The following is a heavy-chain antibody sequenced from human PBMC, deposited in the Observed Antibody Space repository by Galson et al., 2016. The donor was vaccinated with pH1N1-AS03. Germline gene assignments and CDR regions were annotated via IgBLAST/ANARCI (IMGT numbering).Heavy chain of an antibody. CDR3: ARVYWGVLTPGTYGAFDI. CDR2: VYRSGST. Sequence: SETLSLTCAVSGGSVSDNNWWSWVRQPPGKGLEWIGEVYRSGSTNYNPSLKSRVTISLDKSKNQPSLRLTSVTAADTAVYYCARVYWGVLTPGTYGAFDIWGQGKTVTVSS. V-gene: IGHV4-4*02. J-gene: IGHJ3*02. D-gene: IGHD2-21*01. CDR1: GGSVSDNNW.